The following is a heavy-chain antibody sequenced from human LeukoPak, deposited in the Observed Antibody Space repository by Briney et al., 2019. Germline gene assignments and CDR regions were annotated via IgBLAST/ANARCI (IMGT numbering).Heavy chain of an antibody. V-gene: IGHV3-7*03. D-gene: IGHD6-19*01. CDR3: ARVCQWLVRCFDY. Sequence: GGSLRLCCAASGFTFSSYWMSWARQAPGKGLEWVANIKQDGSEKYYVDSVKGRFTISRDNAKNSLYLQMNSLRAEDTAVYYCARVCQWLVRCFDYWGQGTLVTVSS. CDR2: IKQDGSEK. CDR1: GFTFSSYW. J-gene: IGHJ4*02.